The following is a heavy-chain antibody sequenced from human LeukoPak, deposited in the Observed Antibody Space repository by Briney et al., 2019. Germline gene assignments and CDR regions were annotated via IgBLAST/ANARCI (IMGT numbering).Heavy chain of an antibody. Sequence: PSETLSLTCAVYGGSFSGYYWSWIRQPPGKGLEWIGEINHSGSTNYNPSLKSRVTISVDTSKNQFSLKLSSVTAADTAVYYCARGATYYYDSSGYYYALYYYYHMDVWGKGTTVTVSS. CDR3: ARGATYYYDSSGYYYALYYYYHMDV. D-gene: IGHD3-22*01. V-gene: IGHV4-34*01. CDR2: INHSGST. CDR1: GGSFSGYY. J-gene: IGHJ6*03.